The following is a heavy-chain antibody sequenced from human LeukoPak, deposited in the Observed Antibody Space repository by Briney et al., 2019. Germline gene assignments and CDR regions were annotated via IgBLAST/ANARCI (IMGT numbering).Heavy chain of an antibody. J-gene: IGHJ5*02. Sequence: ASVKVSCKASGYTFTSYGISWVRQAPGQGLEWMGWISAYNGNTNYAQKLQGRVTMTTDTSTSTAYMELRSLRSDDTAVYYCARDSEYSSSGWFDPWGQGTLVTVSS. CDR3: ARDSEYSSSGWFDP. CDR1: GYTFTSYG. CDR2: ISAYNGNT. V-gene: IGHV1-18*01. D-gene: IGHD6-6*01.